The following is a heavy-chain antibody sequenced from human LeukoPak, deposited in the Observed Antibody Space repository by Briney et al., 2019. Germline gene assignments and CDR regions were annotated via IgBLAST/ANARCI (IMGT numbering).Heavy chain of an antibody. Sequence: GGSLRLSCAASGFTFNNNAMSWVRQAPGKGMELVSFISGRGGNTYYADSVKGRVTISRDNSKNTLYLQMNSLRAEDTALYYCAKFRGGSNQALYFDYWGQGTLVTVSS. CDR2: ISGRGGNT. CDR3: AKFRGGSNQALYFDY. V-gene: IGHV3-23*01. CDR1: GFTFNNNA. J-gene: IGHJ4*02. D-gene: IGHD2-15*01.